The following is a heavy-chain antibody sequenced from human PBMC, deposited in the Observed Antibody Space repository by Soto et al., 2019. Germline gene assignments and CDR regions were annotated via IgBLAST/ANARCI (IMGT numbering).Heavy chain of an antibody. CDR3: AKDAPEYYYDSSGYLNY. V-gene: IGHV3-30*18. CDR2: ISYDGSNK. CDR1: GFTFSSYG. Sequence: QVQLVESGGGVVQPGRSLRLSCAASGFTFSSYGMHWVRQAPGKGLEWVAVISYDGSNKYYADSVKGRFTISRDNSKNTLYLQMNSLRAEHTAVYYCAKDAPEYYYDSSGYLNYWRQGTLLTVSS. D-gene: IGHD3-22*01. J-gene: IGHJ4*02.